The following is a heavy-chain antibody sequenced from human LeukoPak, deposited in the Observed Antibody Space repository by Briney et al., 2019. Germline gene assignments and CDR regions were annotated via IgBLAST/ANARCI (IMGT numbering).Heavy chain of an antibody. J-gene: IGHJ5*02. V-gene: IGHV4-4*07. CDR3: AREGVVWFGDINRTKYNWFDP. Sequence: SETLSLTCTVSGGSISGDYWSWIRQPAGTGLECIGRIYTSGSTIYNPSLKSRVTMSVDTSKNQFSLRLSSVTAADTAVYYCAREGVVWFGDINRTKYNWFDPWGQGTLVTVSS. CDR1: GGSISGDY. D-gene: IGHD3-10*01. CDR2: IYTSGST.